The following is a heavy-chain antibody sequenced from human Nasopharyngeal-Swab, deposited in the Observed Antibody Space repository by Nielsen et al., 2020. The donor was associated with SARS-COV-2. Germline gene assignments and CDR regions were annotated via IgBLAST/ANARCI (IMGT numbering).Heavy chain of an antibody. V-gene: IGHV4-59*01. CDR1: GGSISSYY. D-gene: IGHD6-13*01. Sequence: SETLSLTCTVSGGSISSYYWSWIRQPPGKGLEWIGYIYYSGSTNYNPSLKSRVTISVDTSKNQFSLKLSSVTAADTAVYYCARGKSSWSIPYYHYMDVWGKGTTVTVSS. J-gene: IGHJ6*03. CDR3: ARGKSSWSIPYYHYMDV. CDR2: IYYSGST.